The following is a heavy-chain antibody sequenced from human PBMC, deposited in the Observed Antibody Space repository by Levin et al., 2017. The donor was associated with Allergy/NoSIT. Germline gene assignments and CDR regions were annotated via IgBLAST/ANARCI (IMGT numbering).Heavy chain of an antibody. D-gene: IGHD4-11*01. CDR2: IRSKAYGGTT. V-gene: IGHV3-49*04. CDR3: GMTTVTHHNWFDP. J-gene: IGHJ5*02. Sequence: PGGSLRLSCTASGFTFGDYAMSWVRQAPGKGLEWVGFIRSKAYGGTTEYAASVKGRFTISRDDSKSIAYLQMNSLKTEDTAVYYCGMTTVTHHNWFDPWGQGTLVTVSS. CDR1: GFTFGDYA.